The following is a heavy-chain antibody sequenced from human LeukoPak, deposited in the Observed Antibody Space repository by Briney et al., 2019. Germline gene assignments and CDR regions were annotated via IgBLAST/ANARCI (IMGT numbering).Heavy chain of an antibody. CDR1: GGSISTYY. V-gene: IGHV4-59*12. CDR2: IHYSGST. Sequence: PSETLSLTCTVSGGSISTYYWSWIRQPPGKGLEWIAYIHYSGSTNYNPSLRSRVTISVDTSKNQFSLTLISVTAADTAVYFCARAAPNYYDSSGSLRNPYFDYWGQGTLVTVSS. D-gene: IGHD3-22*01. J-gene: IGHJ4*02. CDR3: ARAAPNYYDSSGSLRNPYFDY.